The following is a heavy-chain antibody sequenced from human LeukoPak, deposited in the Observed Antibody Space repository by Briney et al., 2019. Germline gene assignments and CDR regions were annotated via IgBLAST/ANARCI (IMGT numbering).Heavy chain of an antibody. CDR3: AREGSGADY. V-gene: IGHV4-34*01. Sequence: PSETLSLTCAVYGGSFSGYYWSWIRQPPRKGLEWIGEINHSGSTNYNPSLKSRVTISVDTSKNQFSLKLSSVTAADTAVYYCAREGSGADYWGQGTLVTVSS. CDR1: GGSFSGYY. J-gene: IGHJ4*02. D-gene: IGHD6-25*01. CDR2: INHSGST.